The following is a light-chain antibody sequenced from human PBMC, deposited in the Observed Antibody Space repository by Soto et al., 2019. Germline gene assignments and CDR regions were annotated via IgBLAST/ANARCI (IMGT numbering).Light chain of an antibody. Sequence: QLVLTQPPSASGSPGRSVTISCTGTSSDVGGYNYVSWYQQHPGKAPKLMIYEVSKRPSGVPDRFSGSKSGNTASLTVSGLQAEDEADYYCSSYAGSNNFVVFGGGTKLTVL. J-gene: IGLJ2*01. CDR3: SSYAGSNNFVV. V-gene: IGLV2-8*01. CDR1: SSDVGGYNY. CDR2: EVS.